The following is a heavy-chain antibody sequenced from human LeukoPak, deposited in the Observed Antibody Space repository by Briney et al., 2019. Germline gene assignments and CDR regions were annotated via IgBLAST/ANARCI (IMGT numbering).Heavy chain of an antibody. CDR1: GFTVSSNY. Sequence: PGGSLRLSCAASGFTVSSNYMSWVRQAPGKGLEWVSVIYSGGSTYYADSVKGRFTISRDNSKNTLYLQMNSLRAEDTAVYYCARVGGYSYGYYYYYYMDVWGKGTTVTISS. V-gene: IGHV3-53*01. D-gene: IGHD5-18*01. J-gene: IGHJ6*03. CDR2: IYSGGST. CDR3: ARVGGYSYGYYYYYYMDV.